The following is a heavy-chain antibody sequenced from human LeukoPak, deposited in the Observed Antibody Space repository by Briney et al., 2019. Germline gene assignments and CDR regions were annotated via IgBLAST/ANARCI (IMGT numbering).Heavy chain of an antibody. D-gene: IGHD6-19*01. CDR1: GGSISSSSYY. V-gene: IGHV4-61*05. Sequence: PSETLSLTCTVSGGSISSSSYYWGWIRQPPGKGLEWIGYIYYSGSTNYNPSLKSRVTISVDTSKNQFSLKLSSVTAADTAVYYCAGMLPPPIAVAGKNWFDPWGQGTLVTVSS. CDR3: AGMLPPPIAVAGKNWFDP. J-gene: IGHJ5*02. CDR2: IYYSGST.